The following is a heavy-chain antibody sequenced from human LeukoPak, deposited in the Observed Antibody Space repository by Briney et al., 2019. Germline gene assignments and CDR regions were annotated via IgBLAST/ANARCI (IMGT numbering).Heavy chain of an antibody. D-gene: IGHD1-26*01. J-gene: IGHJ6*02. CDR3: AKHLRATNTYIFFGLDV. V-gene: IGHV3-20*04. CDR1: GFAFDEHG. CDR2: INWSGGST. Sequence: GGSLRLSCTASGFAFDEHGMSWVRQVPGKELEWVSGINWSGGSTGYADPLRGRFTISRDNAKNSLYLQMTSLRPEDTALYYCAKHLRATNTYIFFGLDVWGQGTTVTVSS.